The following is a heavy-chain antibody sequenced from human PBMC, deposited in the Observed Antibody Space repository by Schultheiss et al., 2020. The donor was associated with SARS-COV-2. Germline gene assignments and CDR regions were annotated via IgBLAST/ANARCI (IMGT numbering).Heavy chain of an antibody. J-gene: IGHJ6*02. Sequence: SETLSLTCTISGGSISSSSYYWGWIRQPPGKGLEWIGYIYYSGSTNYNPSLKSRVTISVDTSKNQFSLKLSSVTAADTAVYYCARDQGLYYYGSGSYLREDYYGMDVWGQGTTVTVSS. CDR3: ARDQGLYYYGSGSYLREDYYGMDV. D-gene: IGHD3-10*01. V-gene: IGHV4-61*01. CDR1: GGSISSSSYY. CDR2: IYYSGST.